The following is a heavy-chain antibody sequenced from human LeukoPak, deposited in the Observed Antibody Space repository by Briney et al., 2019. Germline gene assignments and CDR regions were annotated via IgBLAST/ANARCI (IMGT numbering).Heavy chain of an antibody. V-gene: IGHV3-30*02. Sequence: GGSLRLSCAASGFTFSRHGMHWVRQAPGKGLEWVSFIRYDGSNKYYADSVKGRFTISRDNSKNTAYLQMNSLRAEDTAFYYCAKRSGINYGYFDSWGQGTLVTVSS. D-gene: IGHD1-26*01. CDR3: AKRSGINYGYFDS. CDR1: GFTFSRHG. J-gene: IGHJ4*02. CDR2: IRYDGSNK.